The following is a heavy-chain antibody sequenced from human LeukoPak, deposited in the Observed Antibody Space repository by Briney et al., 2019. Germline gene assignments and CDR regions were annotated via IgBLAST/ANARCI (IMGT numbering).Heavy chain of an antibody. D-gene: IGHD4-17*01. CDR2: IYTSGST. J-gene: IGHJ4*02. CDR3: ARENGDYDY. Sequence: SETLSLTCTVSGGPISSGSYYWSWIRQPAGKGLEWIGRIYTSGSTNYNPSLKSRVTISVDTSKNQFSLKLSSVTAADTAVYYCARENGDYDYWGQGTLVTVSS. CDR1: GGPISSGSYY. V-gene: IGHV4-61*02.